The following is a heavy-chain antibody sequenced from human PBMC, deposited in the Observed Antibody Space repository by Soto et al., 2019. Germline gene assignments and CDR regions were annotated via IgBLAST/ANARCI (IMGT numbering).Heavy chain of an antibody. V-gene: IGHV3-21*01. J-gene: IGHJ6*02. CDR2: ISSSSSYI. CDR1: GFTFSSYS. CDR3: ARSRGYDYGMDV. Sequence: GGSLRLSCAPSGFTFSSYSMNWVRQAPGKGLEWVSSISSSSSYIYYADSVKGRFTISRDNAKNSLYLQMNSLRAEDTAVYYCARSRGYDYGMDVCGQGTTVTVS. D-gene: IGHD5-12*01.